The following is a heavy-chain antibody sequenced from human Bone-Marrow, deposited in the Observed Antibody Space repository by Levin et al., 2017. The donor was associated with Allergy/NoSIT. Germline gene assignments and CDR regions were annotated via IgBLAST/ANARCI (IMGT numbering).Heavy chain of an antibody. CDR2: VTHSGST. D-gene: IGHD3-10*01. Sequence: SQTLSLPCAVYGGSFSGYYWSWIRQPPGRGLEWIGEVTHSGSTNYNTSLKSRVTISVDTSKNQFSLKLSSVTAADTALYYCARGTMIRGVFITQSYSYSSALDVWGQGTTVTVSS. V-gene: IGHV4-34*01. J-gene: IGHJ6*02. CDR3: ARGTMIRGVFITQSYSYSSALDV. CDR1: GGSFSGYY.